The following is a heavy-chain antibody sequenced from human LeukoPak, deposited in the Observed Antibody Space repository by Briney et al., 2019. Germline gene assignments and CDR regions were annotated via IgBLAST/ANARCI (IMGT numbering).Heavy chain of an antibody. CDR2: ISSSGSTI. J-gene: IGHJ5*02. D-gene: IGHD4-17*01. Sequence: GGSLRLSCAASGFTFSSYEMNWVRQAPGKGLEWDSYISSSGSTIYYADSVKGRFTISRDNAKNSLYLQMNSLRAEDTAVYYCVRGGYGDYGRGSWGQGTLLTVSS. CDR3: VRGGYGDYGRGS. CDR1: GFTFSSYE. V-gene: IGHV3-48*03.